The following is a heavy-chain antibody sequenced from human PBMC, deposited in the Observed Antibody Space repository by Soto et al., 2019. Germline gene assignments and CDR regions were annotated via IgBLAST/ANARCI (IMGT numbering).Heavy chain of an antibody. V-gene: IGHV4-59*08. Sequence: SETLSLTCTVSGGSISSYYWSWIRQPPGKGLEWIGYIYYSGSTNYNPSLKSRVTISVDTSKNQFSLKLSSVTAADTAVYYCASQLMKLGEGYYFDYWGQGTLVTVSS. D-gene: IGHD3-16*01. J-gene: IGHJ4*02. CDR3: ASQLMKLGEGYYFDY. CDR1: GGSISSYY. CDR2: IYYSGST.